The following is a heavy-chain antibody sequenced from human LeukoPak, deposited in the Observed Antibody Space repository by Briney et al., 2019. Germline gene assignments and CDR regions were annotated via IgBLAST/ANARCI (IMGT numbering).Heavy chain of an antibody. CDR1: GFVFSNYW. CDR3: GRDLSWGSTDY. V-gene: IGHV3-74*01. Sequence: GGSLRLSCAASGFVFSNYWMYWVRQAPGRGLVWVSRINPDGSSIGYADFVRGRFTISRDNAKNTLFLQMNSPTVEDTAMYYCGRDLSWGSTDYWGQGTLVTVSS. J-gene: IGHJ4*02. CDR2: INPDGSSI. D-gene: IGHD3-16*01.